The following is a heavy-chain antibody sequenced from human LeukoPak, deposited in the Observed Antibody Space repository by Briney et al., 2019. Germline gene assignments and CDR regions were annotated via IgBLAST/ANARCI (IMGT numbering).Heavy chain of an antibody. Sequence: SETLSLTXTVSGGSINSGDYYWSWIRQPPRKGLEWIGYIYYSGSTYYNPSLKSRVTISVDTSKNQFSLKLSSVTAADTAVYYCARNDYSNYVAFDYWGQGTLVTVSS. J-gene: IGHJ4*02. V-gene: IGHV4-30-4*08. D-gene: IGHD4-11*01. CDR2: IYYSGST. CDR3: ARNDYSNYVAFDY. CDR1: GGSINSGDYY.